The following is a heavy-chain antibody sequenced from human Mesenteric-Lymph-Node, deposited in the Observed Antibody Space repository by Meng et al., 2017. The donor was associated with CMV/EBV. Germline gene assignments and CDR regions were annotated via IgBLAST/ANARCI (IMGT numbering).Heavy chain of an antibody. V-gene: IGHV4-34*01. D-gene: IGHD2-15*01. CDR3: VRAMVGGGYFDY. Sequence: GSLRLSCAVFGGSFSGYYWTWIRQPPGKGLEWIGQINHRGSTNYNPSLNSRVTISKDTSKNQFSLNLGSVTAADTAVYYCVRAMVGGGYFDYRGQGILVTVSS. CDR2: INHRGST. CDR1: GGSFSGYY. J-gene: IGHJ4*02.